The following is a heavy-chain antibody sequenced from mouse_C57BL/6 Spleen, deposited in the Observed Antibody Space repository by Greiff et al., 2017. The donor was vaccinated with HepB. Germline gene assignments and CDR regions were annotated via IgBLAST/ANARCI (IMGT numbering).Heavy chain of an antibody. CDR1: GYTFTSYW. D-gene: IGHD2-3*01. J-gene: IGHJ3*01. CDR2: IHPNSGST. V-gene: IGHV1-64*01. CDR3: ARSSIYDGYLAGFAY. Sequence: QVQLQQPGAELVKPGASVKLSCKASGYTFTSYWMHWVKQRPGQGLEWIGMIHPNSGSTNYNEKFKSKATLTVDKSSSTAYMQLSSLTSEDSAVYYCARSSIYDGYLAGFAYWGQGTLVTVSA.